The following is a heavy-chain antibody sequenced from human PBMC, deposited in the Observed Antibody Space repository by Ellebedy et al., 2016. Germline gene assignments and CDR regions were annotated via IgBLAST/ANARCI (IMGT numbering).Heavy chain of an antibody. CDR1: GFTFSSYS. D-gene: IGHD3-3*01. J-gene: IGHJ4*02. CDR2: ISSSSSYI. Sequence: GGSLRLSCAASGFTFSSYSMNWVRQAPGKGLEWVSSISSSSSYIYYADSVKGRFTISRDNAKNSLYLQMNSLRDEDTAVYYCARCPGGITIFGVVTFYFDYWGQGTLVTVSS. V-gene: IGHV3-21*01. CDR3: ARCPGGITIFGVVTFYFDY.